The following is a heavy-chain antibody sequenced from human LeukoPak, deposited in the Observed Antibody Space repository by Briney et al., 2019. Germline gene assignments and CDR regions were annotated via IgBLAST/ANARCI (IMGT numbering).Heavy chain of an antibody. V-gene: IGHV4-59*01. CDR2: IYYSGST. CDR3: ATDGKLFHDH. Sequence: SETLSLTCTVSGGSISSYYWSWIRQPPGKGLEWIGYIYYSGSTNYNPSLKSRVTISVDTSKNQFSLKLSSVTAADTAVYYCATDGKLFHDHWGQGILVTVSS. CDR1: GGSISSYY. D-gene: IGHD3-10*01. J-gene: IGHJ4*02.